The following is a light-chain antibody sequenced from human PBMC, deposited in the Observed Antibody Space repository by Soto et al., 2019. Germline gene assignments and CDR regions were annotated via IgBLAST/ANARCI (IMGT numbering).Light chain of an antibody. Sequence: EIVLTQSPGTLSLSPGERATLSCRASQSLTTRSLAWYQHIPGQAPRLLIYGASSRATGIPDRFSGSGSGTDVTLSVSGLEPEDFAVYYCQQYSSSPETFGQGTKVDIK. CDR1: QSLTTRS. CDR2: GAS. CDR3: QQYSSSPET. V-gene: IGKV3-20*01. J-gene: IGKJ1*01.